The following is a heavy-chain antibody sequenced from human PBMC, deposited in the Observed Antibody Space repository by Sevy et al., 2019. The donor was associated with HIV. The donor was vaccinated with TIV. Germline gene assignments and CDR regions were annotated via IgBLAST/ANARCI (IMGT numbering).Heavy chain of an antibody. V-gene: IGHV3-33*01. CDR2: IGYDRSNK. Sequence: GGSPRLSCAASGFTPSTYGMHWVRQAPGKGLEWVAVIGYDRSNKYYADSVKGRFTISRDNSKNTLFLQMDSLRAEDTAVYYCARDPRMYGDYLLAYFDSWGQGTLVTVSS. D-gene: IGHD2-8*01. CDR1: GFTPSTYG. CDR3: ARDPRMYGDYLLAYFDS. J-gene: IGHJ4*02.